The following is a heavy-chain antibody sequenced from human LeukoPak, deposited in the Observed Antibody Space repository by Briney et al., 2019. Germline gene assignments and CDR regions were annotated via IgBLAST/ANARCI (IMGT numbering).Heavy chain of an antibody. V-gene: IGHV3-7*01. D-gene: IGHD3-16*01. J-gene: IGHJ5*02. CDR2: IQPDGNKE. Sequence: GGSLRLSCAASGFHFSSRWMSWVRQAPGKGLEWVGNIQPDGNKEYPVDSVKGRFTISRDNARNSLFLQMNSLRVEDTAMYYCASQSYARFDPWGQGTLVTVSS. CDR3: ASQSYARFDP. CDR1: GFHFSSRW.